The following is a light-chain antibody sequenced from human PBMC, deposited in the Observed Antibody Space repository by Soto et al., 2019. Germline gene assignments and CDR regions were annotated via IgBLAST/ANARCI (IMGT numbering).Light chain of an antibody. CDR3: RQGSTT. V-gene: IGKV3-11*01. CDR1: QSVSTY. CDR2: DSS. J-gene: IGKJ4*01. Sequence: EIVLTQSPATLSLSPGERATLSCRANQSVSTYLAWYQQQRGQAPRLLIYDSSHRATGIPARFSGSGSGTAFTLTIGSLEPEDFAVYYCRQGSTTFGGGTKVDI.